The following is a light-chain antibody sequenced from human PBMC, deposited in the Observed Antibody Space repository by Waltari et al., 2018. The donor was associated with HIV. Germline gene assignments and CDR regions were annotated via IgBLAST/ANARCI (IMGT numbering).Light chain of an antibody. CDR1: QSVDKDY. J-gene: IGKJ5*01. Sequence: DIVLTPSPGTLSLSRGERATLSSRASQSVDKDYVAWFQQKPGQTPRLLIYGVGKRATGIPNRFSSSGSETDFSLTSSRLEPDDFADYYCQQYGSSSTFGQGTRLEIK. CDR3: QQYGSSST. CDR2: GVG. V-gene: IGKV3-20*01.